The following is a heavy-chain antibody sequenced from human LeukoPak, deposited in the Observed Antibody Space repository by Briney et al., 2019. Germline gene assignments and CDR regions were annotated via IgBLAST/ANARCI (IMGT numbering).Heavy chain of an antibody. J-gene: IGHJ5*02. CDR2: ISTEGSST. CDR1: GFTLSSYW. CDR3: ARDLGQYYDASDNWFDP. D-gene: IGHD3-22*01. Sequence: GGSLRLSCAASGFTLSSYWMQWVRQVPGKGLVWVSRISTEGSSTSYAGSVKGRFTISRDNARNTLYLQMNSLRAEDTAVYYCARDLGQYYDASDNWFDPWGQGTLVTVSS. V-gene: IGHV3-74*01.